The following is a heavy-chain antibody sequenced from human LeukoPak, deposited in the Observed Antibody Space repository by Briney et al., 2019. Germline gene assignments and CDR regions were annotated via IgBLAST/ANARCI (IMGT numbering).Heavy chain of an antibody. Sequence: AGGSLRLSCAASGXTFDGYGVSWVRQAPGKGLEWVSYINWDGDSTVYADSVKGRFTISRDNAKNSLYLQMNSLRAEDTALYYCARDYGSGSYYNGIDYWGQGTLVTVSS. D-gene: IGHD3-10*01. V-gene: IGHV3-20*04. CDR2: INWDGDST. CDR1: GXTFDGYG. CDR3: ARDYGSGSYYNGIDY. J-gene: IGHJ4*02.